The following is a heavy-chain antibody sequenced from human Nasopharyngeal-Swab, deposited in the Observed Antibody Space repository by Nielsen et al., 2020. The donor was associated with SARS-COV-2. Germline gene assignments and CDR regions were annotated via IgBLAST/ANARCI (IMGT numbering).Heavy chain of an antibody. CDR1: GYTFNSHY. V-gene: IGHV1-46*02. J-gene: IGHJ6*02. CDR3: ARATRGLADIVLMVYTMVYYGMDV. D-gene: IGHD2-8*01. CDR2: INPSGGGT. Sequence: ASVKVSCKASGYTFNSHYMHWVRQAPGQGPEWMGIINPSGGGTSYAQKFQGRVTMTSDMSTTTVYMELSSLRSEDTAVYYCARATRGLADIVLMVYTMVYYGMDVWGQGTTVTVSS.